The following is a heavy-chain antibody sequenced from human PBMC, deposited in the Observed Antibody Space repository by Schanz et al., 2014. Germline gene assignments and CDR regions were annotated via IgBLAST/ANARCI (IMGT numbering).Heavy chain of an antibody. D-gene: IGHD6-19*01. V-gene: IGHV3-23*04. CDR2: ISDRGDGT. J-gene: IGHJ4*02. CDR3: VKTDAGWRFDY. CDR1: GFTFTTFA. Sequence: QLVESGGGLVKPGGSLRLSCATSGFTFTTFAMTWVRQAPGKGLEWVSGISDRGDGTNYGDSVRGRFTISRDNSRNTVYLQMNNVGVDDTATYYCVKTDAGWRFDYWGQGTLVIVSS.